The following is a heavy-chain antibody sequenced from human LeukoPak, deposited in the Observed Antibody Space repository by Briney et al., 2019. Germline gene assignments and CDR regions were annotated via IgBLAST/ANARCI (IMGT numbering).Heavy chain of an antibody. CDR3: AMTIYCSSTSCFLDY. D-gene: IGHD2-2*01. J-gene: IGHJ4*02. Sequence: ASMKVSCKASGYTFTSYYMHWVRQAPGQGLEWMGIINPSGGSTSYAQKFQGRVTMTRDTSTSTVYMELSSLRSEDTAVYYCAMTIYCSSTSCFLDYWGQGTLVTVSS. V-gene: IGHV1-46*01. CDR1: GYTFTSYY. CDR2: INPSGGST.